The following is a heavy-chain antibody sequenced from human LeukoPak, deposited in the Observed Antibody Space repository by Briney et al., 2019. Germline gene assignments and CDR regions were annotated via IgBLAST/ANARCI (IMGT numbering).Heavy chain of an antibody. CDR1: GYSFTSYW. D-gene: IGHD5-12*01. CDR2: IYPGDSDT. V-gene: IGHV5-51*01. J-gene: IGHJ6*01. CDR3: ARHGSGYAKTDFYYYGMDV. Sequence: GESLKISCKGSGYSFTSYWIGWVRQMPGKGLEWRGIIYPGDSDTRYSPSFQGQVTISADRSISTAYLQWSSLKASDTAMYYCARHGSGYAKTDFYYYGMDVWGQGTTVTGSS.